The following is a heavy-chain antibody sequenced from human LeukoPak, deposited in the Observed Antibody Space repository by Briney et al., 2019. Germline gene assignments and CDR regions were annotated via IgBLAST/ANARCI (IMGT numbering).Heavy chain of an antibody. D-gene: IGHD2-21*01. J-gene: IGHJ4*02. V-gene: IGHV1-2*02. CDR1: GYTFTGYY. Sequence: ASVKVSCKASGYTFTGYYMHWVRQAPGQGLEWMGWINPNSGGTNYAQKFQGRVTMTRDTSISTAYMELSRLRSDDTAVYYCARALYCGGDHSGCFDYWGQGTLVTVSS. CDR3: ARALYCGGDHSGCFDY. CDR2: INPNSGGT.